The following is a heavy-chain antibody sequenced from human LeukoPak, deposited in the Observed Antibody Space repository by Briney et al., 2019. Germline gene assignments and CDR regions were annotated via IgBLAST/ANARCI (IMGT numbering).Heavy chain of an antibody. Sequence: GGSLRLSCAASGFTFSSYAMSWVRQAPGKGLEWVSAISGSGGSTYYADSVKGRFTISRDNSKNTLYLQMNSLRAEDTAVYYCAKGGLRFWEWFTNWFDPWGQGTLVTVSS. CDR3: AKGGLRFWEWFTNWFDP. J-gene: IGHJ5*02. CDR1: GFTFSSYA. CDR2: ISGSGGST. V-gene: IGHV3-23*01. D-gene: IGHD3-3*01.